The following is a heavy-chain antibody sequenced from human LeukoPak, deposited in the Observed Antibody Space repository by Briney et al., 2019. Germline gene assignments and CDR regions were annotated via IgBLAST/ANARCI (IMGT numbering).Heavy chain of an antibody. V-gene: IGHV3-53*01. CDR1: GFTVSSNY. J-gene: IGHJ4*02. CDR3: ARESQIQLWLRRYFDY. Sequence: GGSLRLSCAASGFTVSSNYMSWVRQAPGKGLEWVSEIYSDGSTYNAASVKGRFSISRDNSKNTVYLQMNSLRAEDTAVYYCARESQIQLWLRRYFDYWGQGTLVTVSS. D-gene: IGHD5-18*01. CDR2: IYSDGST.